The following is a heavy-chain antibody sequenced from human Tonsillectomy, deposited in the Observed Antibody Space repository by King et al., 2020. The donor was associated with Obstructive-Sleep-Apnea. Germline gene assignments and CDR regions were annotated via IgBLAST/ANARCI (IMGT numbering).Heavy chain of an antibody. CDR2: IKQDGSEK. V-gene: IGHV3-7*03. D-gene: IGHD3-10*01. CDR1: GFTFSSYW. Sequence: VQLVESGGGLVQPGGSLRLSCAASGFTFSSYWMSWVRQAPGKGLEWVANIKQDGSEKYYVDSVEGRFTISKDNAKYSCYLQMNSLRAEDTAVYYCAGITMGRGVIGYWGQGTLVTVSS. J-gene: IGHJ4*02. CDR3: AGITMGRGVIGY.